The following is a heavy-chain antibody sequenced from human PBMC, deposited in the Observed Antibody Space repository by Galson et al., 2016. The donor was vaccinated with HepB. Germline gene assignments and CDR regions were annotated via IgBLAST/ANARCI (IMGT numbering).Heavy chain of an antibody. CDR3: ARASGPFDM. D-gene: IGHD7-27*01. CDR1: GFSFSYYG. Sequence: SLRLSCAASGFSFSYYGMHWIRQAPGKGLEWVAVIWSDGSNKFYSDSVKGRFTISRDNSENTLYLQMNRLRAEDTALYYCARASGPFDMWGQGTMVTVSS. V-gene: IGHV3-33*08. J-gene: IGHJ3*02. CDR2: IWSDGSNK.